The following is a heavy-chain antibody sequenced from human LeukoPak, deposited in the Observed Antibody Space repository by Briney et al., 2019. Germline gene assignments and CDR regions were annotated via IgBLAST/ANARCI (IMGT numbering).Heavy chain of an antibody. CDR2: ISGSGGST. J-gene: IGHJ3*02. Sequence: GGSLRLSCAASGFTFSSYGMHWVRQAPGKGLEWVSAISGSGGSTYYADSVKGRFTISRDNSKNTLYLQMNSLRAEDTAVYYCAKDTPPGGYSYGYNAFDIWGQGTMVTVSS. D-gene: IGHD5-18*01. CDR1: GFTFSSYG. CDR3: AKDTPPGGYSYGYNAFDI. V-gene: IGHV3-23*01.